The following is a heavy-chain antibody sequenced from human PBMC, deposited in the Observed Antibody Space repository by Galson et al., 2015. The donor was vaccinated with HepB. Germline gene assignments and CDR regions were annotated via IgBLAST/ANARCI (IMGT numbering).Heavy chain of an antibody. V-gene: IGHV4-39*07. Sequence: ETLSLTCTVSGGSISSSTYYWGWIRQPPGKGLEWIGSIYYSGSTYYNASLKSRVTISVDTSKNQFSLKLSSVTAADTAVYYCARVVPERLGRHYYYYYMDVWGKGTTVTVSS. CDR1: GGSISSSTYY. CDR3: ARVVPERLGRHYYYYYMDV. CDR2: IYYSGST. D-gene: IGHD4/OR15-4a*01. J-gene: IGHJ6*03.